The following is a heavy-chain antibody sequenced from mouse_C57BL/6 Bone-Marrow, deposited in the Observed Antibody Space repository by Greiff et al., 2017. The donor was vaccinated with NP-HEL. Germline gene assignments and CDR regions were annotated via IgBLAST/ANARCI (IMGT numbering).Heavy chain of an antibody. CDR3: ARDGLWPYAMDY. Sequence: EVKVVESGGGLVKPGGSLKLSCAASGFTFSSYAMSWVRQTPEKRLEWVATISDGGSYTYYPDNVKGRFTISRDNAKNNLYLQMSHLKSEDTAMYYCARDGLWPYAMDYWGQGTSVTVSS. D-gene: IGHD1-1*02. CDR2: ISDGGSYT. V-gene: IGHV5-4*01. CDR1: GFTFSSYA. J-gene: IGHJ4*01.